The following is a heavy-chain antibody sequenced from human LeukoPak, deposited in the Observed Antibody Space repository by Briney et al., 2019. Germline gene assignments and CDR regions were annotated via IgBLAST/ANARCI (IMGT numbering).Heavy chain of an antibody. D-gene: IGHD6-25*01. CDR3: ASTNYGYSSEGLWFDP. J-gene: IGHJ5*02. CDR2: MNPNSGST. Sequence: ASVKVSCKASGYTFTSYDINWVRQATGQGLEWMGWMNPNSGSTGYAQKFQGRVTMTRNTSISTAYMELSSLRSEDTAVYYCASTNYGYSSEGLWFDPWGQATLVTVSS. CDR1: GYTFTSYD. V-gene: IGHV1-8*01.